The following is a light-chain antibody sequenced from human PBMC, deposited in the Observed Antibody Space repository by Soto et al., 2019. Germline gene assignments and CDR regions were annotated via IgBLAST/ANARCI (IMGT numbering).Light chain of an antibody. CDR1: QSVSSSY. CDR2: GAS. J-gene: IGKJ2*01. V-gene: IGKV3-20*01. CDR3: QQYGSSPMYT. Sequence: EIVVTQSPGTLSLSPGERATLSCRASQSVSSSYLAWYQQKPGQAPRLLIYGASSRATGIPDRFSGSGSGTDFTLTISRLEPEDVAVYYCQQYGSSPMYTFGQGNKLEIK.